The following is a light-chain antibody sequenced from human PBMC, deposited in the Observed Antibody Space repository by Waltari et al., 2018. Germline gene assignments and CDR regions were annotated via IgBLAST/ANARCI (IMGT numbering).Light chain of an antibody. Sequence: DIQLTPSPSFLSASVGDRVTFPCRASQGMSGYLAWYQQKPNKAPKLLINAASTLQSGVPSRFSGGKSGTEFTLTISSLQPEDFATYFCQHVYSYPVTFGGGTTLDI. CDR1: QGMSGY. V-gene: IGKV1-9*01. CDR3: QHVYSYPVT. CDR2: AAS. J-gene: IGKJ4*01.